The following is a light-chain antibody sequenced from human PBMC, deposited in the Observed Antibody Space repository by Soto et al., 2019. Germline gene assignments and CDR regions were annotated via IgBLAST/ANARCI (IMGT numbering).Light chain of an antibody. CDR2: AAS. V-gene: IGKV3-20*01. J-gene: IGKJ2*01. CDR1: QSVNSRF. CDR3: QQYGDSPPNT. Sequence: EIVLTQSPGNLSLSPGESDTLSCRASQSVNSRFLAWYQHKPGQAPRLLIYAASTRATGIPDRFSGSASGTDFTLTISRLEPEDFAVYYCQQYGDSPPNTFGQGTKLEIK.